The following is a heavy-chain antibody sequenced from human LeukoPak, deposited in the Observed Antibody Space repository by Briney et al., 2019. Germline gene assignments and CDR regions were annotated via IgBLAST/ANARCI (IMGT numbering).Heavy chain of an antibody. V-gene: IGHV3-48*01. D-gene: IGHD3-22*01. Sequence: GGSLRLSCAASGFTFSSYSMNWVRQAPGKGLEWVSYISSSSSTIYYADSVKGRFTISRDNSKNTLYLQMNSLRAEDTAVYYCAKYSAYYYDSSGYYPWWYWGQGTLVTVSS. CDR1: GFTFSSYS. J-gene: IGHJ4*02. CDR2: ISSSSSTI. CDR3: AKYSAYYYDSSGYYPWWY.